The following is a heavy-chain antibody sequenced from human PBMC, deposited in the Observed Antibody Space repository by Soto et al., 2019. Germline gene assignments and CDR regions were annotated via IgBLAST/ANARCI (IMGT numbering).Heavy chain of an antibody. D-gene: IGHD3-10*01. CDR1: GDSISTYY. V-gene: IGHV4-59*01. CDR2: IFSDGST. Sequence: QVQLQESGPGLVWPSETLSLTCSVSGDSISTYYWTWIRQPPGKKPEWIGNIFSDGSTKHNPSLRSRATISVDTSKNQFFLRLTSVTPADTAVYFCARGDDFGGLKHDWFDSWGQGTLVIVSS. J-gene: IGHJ5*01. CDR3: ARGDDFGGLKHDWFDS.